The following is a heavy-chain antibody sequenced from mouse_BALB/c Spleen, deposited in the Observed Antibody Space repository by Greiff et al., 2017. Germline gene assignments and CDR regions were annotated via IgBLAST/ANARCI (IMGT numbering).Heavy chain of an antibody. D-gene: IGHD2-12*01. CDR1: GFTFTDYY. V-gene: IGHV7-3*02. Sequence: EVKLMESGGGLVQPGGSLRLSCATSGFTFTDYYMSWVRQPPGKALEWLGFIRNKANGYTTEYSASVKGRFTISRDNSQSILYLQMNTLRAEDSATYYCARLRREEYFDYWGQGTTLTVSS. CDR3: ARLRREEYFDY. CDR2: IRNKANGYTT. J-gene: IGHJ2*01.